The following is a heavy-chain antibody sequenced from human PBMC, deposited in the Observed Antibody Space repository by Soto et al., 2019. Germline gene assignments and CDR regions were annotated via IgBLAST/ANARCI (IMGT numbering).Heavy chain of an antibody. CDR2: ISYDGSNK. CDR3: VRDDLVPAAMFYGMDV. CDR1: GFTFSSYA. V-gene: IGHV3-30-3*01. D-gene: IGHD2-2*01. J-gene: IGHJ6*02. Sequence: GGSLRLSCAASGFTFSSYAMHWVRQAPGKGLEWVAVISYDGSNKYYADSVKGRFTISRDNSKNTLYLQMNSLRAEDTAVYYCVRDDLVPAAMFYGMDVWGQGTTVTVSS.